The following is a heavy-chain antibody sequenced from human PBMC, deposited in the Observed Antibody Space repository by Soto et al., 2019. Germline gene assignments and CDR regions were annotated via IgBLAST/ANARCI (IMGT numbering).Heavy chain of an antibody. V-gene: IGHV1-3*01. CDR3: ARGSGYYYWDDY. CDR1: RYTFTSYA. CDR2: INAGNGNT. D-gene: IGHD3-22*01. Sequence: GASVKVSCKASRYTFTSYAMHCARHAPGQRLEWMGWINAGNGNTKYSQKFQGRVTITRDTSASTAYMELSSLRSEDTAVYYCARGSGYYYWDDYWGQGTLVTVSS. J-gene: IGHJ4*02.